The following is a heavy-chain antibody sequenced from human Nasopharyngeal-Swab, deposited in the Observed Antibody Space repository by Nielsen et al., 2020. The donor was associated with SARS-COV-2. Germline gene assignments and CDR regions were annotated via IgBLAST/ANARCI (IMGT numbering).Heavy chain of an antibody. J-gene: IGHJ6*02. Sequence: SETLSLTCAVYGGSFSGYYWSWIRQPPGKGLEWIGEINHSGSTNYNPSLKSRVTISVDTSKNQFSLKLSSVTAADTAVYYCARVDPWYYGTDVWGQGTTVTVSS. V-gene: IGHV4-34*01. CDR3: ARVDPWYYGTDV. CDR2: INHSGST. CDR1: GGSFSGYY.